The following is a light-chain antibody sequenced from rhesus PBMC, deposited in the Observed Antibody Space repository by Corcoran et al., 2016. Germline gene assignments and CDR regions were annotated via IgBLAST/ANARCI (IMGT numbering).Light chain of an antibody. J-gene: IGKJ2*01. V-gene: IGKV3-42*03. CDR1: QTVSRS. CDR3: QHYTIWPYT. Sequence: EIVMTQSPATLSLSPGERATLSCRASQTVSRSLAWYQQKPGQPPRLLIYGASPGAPGIPDRFSGRGSGTAFTLTISSLEPEDFAVYYCQHYTIWPYTFGQGTKVEI. CDR2: GAS.